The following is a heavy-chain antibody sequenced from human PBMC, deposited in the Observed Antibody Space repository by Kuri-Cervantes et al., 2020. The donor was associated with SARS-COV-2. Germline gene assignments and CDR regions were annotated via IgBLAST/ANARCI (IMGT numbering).Heavy chain of an antibody. CDR3: ARHRKIYDYWGGRGYFYYYMDV. D-gene: IGHD3-3*01. J-gene: IGHJ6*03. Sequence: GESLKISCAASGFTFSSYAMHWVRQAPDKGLGWVAVISYDGSNKYYADSVKGRFTISRDNSKNTLYLQMNSLRSEDTAIYYCARHRKIYDYWGGRGYFYYYMDVCGSGTTVTV. CDR2: ISYDGSNK. V-gene: IGHV3-30-3*01. CDR1: GFTFSSYA.